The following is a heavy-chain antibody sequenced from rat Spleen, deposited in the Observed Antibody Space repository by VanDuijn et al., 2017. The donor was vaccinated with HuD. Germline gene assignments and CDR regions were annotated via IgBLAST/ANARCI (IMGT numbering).Heavy chain of an antibody. D-gene: IGHD1-2*01. CDR1: GHSITSSYR. CDR3: ASLYSSYSLYYFDY. CDR2: INSAGTT. V-gene: IGHV3-3*01. J-gene: IGHJ2*01. Sequence: EVQLQESGPGLVKPSQSLSLTCSVTGHSITSSYRWNWIRKFPGNKLEWMGYINSAGTTNYNPSLKSRISITRDTSKNQFFVQVNSVTTEDTATYYCASLYSSYSLYYFDYWGQGVMVTVSS.